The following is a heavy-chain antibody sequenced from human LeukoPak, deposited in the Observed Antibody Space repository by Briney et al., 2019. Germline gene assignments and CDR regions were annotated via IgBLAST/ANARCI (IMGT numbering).Heavy chain of an antibody. CDR3: ARVLEGFDWDRYFDL. J-gene: IGHJ2*01. Sequence: SETLSLTCTVSGGSISSYYWSWIRQPPGKGLEWIGYIYYGGSTNYNPSLKSRVTISVDTSKNQFSLKLSSVTSADTAVYYCARVLEGFDWDRYFDLWGRGTLVTVSS. CDR1: GGSISSYY. CDR2: IYYGGST. V-gene: IGHV4-59*01. D-gene: IGHD3-9*01.